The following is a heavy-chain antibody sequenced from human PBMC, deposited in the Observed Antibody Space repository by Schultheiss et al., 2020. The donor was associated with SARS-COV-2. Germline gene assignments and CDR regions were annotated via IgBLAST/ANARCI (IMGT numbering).Heavy chain of an antibody. D-gene: IGHD1-26*01. Sequence: SETLSLTCAVSGGSISSGGYSWSWIRQPPGKGLEWIGYIYHSGSTYYNPSLKSRVTISVDTSKNQFSLKLSSVTAADTAVYYCARGVVGATYYFDYWGQGTLVTVSS. CDR3: ARGVVGATYYFDY. CDR2: IYHSGST. J-gene: IGHJ4*02. CDR1: GGSISSGGYS. V-gene: IGHV4-30-2*01.